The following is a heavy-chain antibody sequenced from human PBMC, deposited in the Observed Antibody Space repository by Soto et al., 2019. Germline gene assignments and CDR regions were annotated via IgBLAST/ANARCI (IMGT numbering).Heavy chain of an antibody. D-gene: IGHD5-18*01. CDR3: ERGIPTFSARDV. V-gene: IGHV3-74*01. J-gene: IGHJ6*02. Sequence: PGGSLRLSCAGSGFTFSSYWMHWVRQAPGKGLVWVSRIRGDGSTTSYADSVKGRFTISRDNAENTLYLQMNSLSAEDTAVYYWERGIPTFSARDVGDQGTPVTVPS. CDR1: GFTFSSYW. CDR2: IRGDGSTT.